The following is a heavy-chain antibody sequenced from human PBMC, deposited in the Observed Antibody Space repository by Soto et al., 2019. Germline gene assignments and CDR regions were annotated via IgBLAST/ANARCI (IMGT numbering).Heavy chain of an antibody. Sequence: RASVKVSCKASGGTFSSYAISWVRQAPGQELEWMGGIIPIFGTANYAQKFQGRVTLTADESTSTAYMELSSLRSEDTAVYYCARGQLGYSGYDSVSPYYYYGMDVWGQGTTVTVSS. J-gene: IGHJ6*02. CDR2: IIPIFGTA. CDR3: ARGQLGYSGYDSVSPYYYYGMDV. V-gene: IGHV1-69*13. D-gene: IGHD5-12*01. CDR1: GGTFSSYA.